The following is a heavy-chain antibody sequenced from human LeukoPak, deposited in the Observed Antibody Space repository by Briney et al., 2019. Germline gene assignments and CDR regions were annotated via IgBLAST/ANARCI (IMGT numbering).Heavy chain of an antibody. V-gene: IGHV4-30-4*01. CDR1: GGSISSGDYY. CDR2: IYYSGST. J-gene: IGHJ4*02. CDR3: ARAVESVAILFDY. D-gene: IGHD5-12*01. Sequence: KPSETLSLTCTVSGGSISSGDYYWSWIRQPPGKGLEWIGYIYYSGSTYCNPSLKSRVTISVDTSKNQFSLKLSSVTAADTAVYYCARAVESVAILFDYWGQGTLVTVSS.